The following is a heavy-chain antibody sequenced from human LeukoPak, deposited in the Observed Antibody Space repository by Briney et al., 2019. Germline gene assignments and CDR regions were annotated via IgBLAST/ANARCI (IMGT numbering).Heavy chain of an antibody. CDR1: GGTFSSYA. CDR2: IIPIFGTA. CDR3: ARALQPDFWSGYYENNWFDP. D-gene: IGHD3-3*01. J-gene: IGHJ5*02. Sequence: ASVKVSCKASGGTFSSYAISWVRQAPGQGLEWMGGIIPIFGTANYAQKFQGRVTITTDESTSTAYMELSSLRSEDTAVYYCARALQPDFWSGYYENNWFDPWGQGTLVTVSS. V-gene: IGHV1-69*05.